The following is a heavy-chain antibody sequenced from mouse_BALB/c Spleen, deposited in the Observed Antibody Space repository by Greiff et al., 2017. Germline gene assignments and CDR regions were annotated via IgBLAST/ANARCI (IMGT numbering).Heavy chain of an antibody. J-gene: IGHJ4*01. Sequence: EVKVEESGGGLVKPGGSLKLSCAASGFAFSSYDMSWVRQTPEKRLEWVAYISSGGGSTYYPDTVKGRFTISRDNAKNTLYLQMSSLKSEDTAMYYCARHPVLLRYYAMDYWGQGTSVTVSS. CDR2: ISSGGGST. V-gene: IGHV5-12-1*01. D-gene: IGHD1-1*01. CDR3: ARHPVLLRYYAMDY. CDR1: GFAFSSYD.